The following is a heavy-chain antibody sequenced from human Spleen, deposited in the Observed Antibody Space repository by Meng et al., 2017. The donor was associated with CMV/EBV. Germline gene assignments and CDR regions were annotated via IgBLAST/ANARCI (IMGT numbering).Heavy chain of an antibody. CDR2: INHSGST. D-gene: IGHD1-14*01. V-gene: IGHV4-34*01. Sequence: QVQLPEWGAGLVKPSGTLSLTCAVYGGSFSGYYWSWIRQPPGKGLEWIGEINHSGSTNYNPSLKSRVTISVDTSKNQFSLKLSSVTAADTAVYYCARSGRFDYWGQGTLVTVSS. CDR3: ARSGRFDY. J-gene: IGHJ4*02. CDR1: GGSFSGYY.